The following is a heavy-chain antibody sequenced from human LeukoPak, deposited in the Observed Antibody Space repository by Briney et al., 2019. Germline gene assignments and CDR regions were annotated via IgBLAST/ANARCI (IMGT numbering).Heavy chain of an antibody. D-gene: IGHD6-19*01. CDR2: IRYDGSNK. Sequence: GGSLRLSCAASGFTFSSYGMHWVRRAPGKGLEWVAFIRYDGSNKYYADSVKGRFTISRDNSKNTLYLQMNSLRAEDTAVYYCAKDHTWYSSGWYYFDYWGQGTLVTVSS. J-gene: IGHJ4*02. CDR1: GFTFSSYG. CDR3: AKDHTWYSSGWYYFDY. V-gene: IGHV3-30*02.